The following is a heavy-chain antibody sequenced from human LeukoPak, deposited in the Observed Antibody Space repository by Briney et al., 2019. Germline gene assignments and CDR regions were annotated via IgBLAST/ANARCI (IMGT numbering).Heavy chain of an antibody. Sequence: PSETLSLTCAVYGGSFSGYYWSWIRQPPGKGLEWIGEINHSGSTNYNPSLKSRVTISVDTSKNQFSLKLSSVTAADTAVYYCAREVYCYDSSGYYQYYYYYMDVWGKGTTVTVSS. CDR3: AREVYCYDSSGYYQYYYYYMDV. CDR1: GGSFSGYY. CDR2: INHSGST. J-gene: IGHJ6*03. V-gene: IGHV4-34*01. D-gene: IGHD3-22*01.